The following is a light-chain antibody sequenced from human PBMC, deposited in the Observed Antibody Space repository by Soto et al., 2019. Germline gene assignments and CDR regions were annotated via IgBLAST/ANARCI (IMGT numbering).Light chain of an antibody. CDR2: AAS. CDR1: QGIRND. CDR3: LQKYFYPFT. Sequence: AIQMTQSPSSLSASVGDRVTITCRASQGIRNDLDWFQRKPGKAPKLLIYAASNLQSGVPARFSGSGSGTDFTLTISSLQPEDFATYYCLQKYFYPFTFGPGTKVDIK. J-gene: IGKJ3*01. V-gene: IGKV1-6*01.